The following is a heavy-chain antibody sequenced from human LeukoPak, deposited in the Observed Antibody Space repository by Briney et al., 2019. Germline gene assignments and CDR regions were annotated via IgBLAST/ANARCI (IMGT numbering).Heavy chain of an antibody. Sequence: SSETLSLTCTVSGGSISSYYWSWIRQPPGKGLEWIGYIYYSGSTNYNPSLKSRVTISVDTSKNQFSLKLSSVTAADTAVYYCARTLTPYSGYDYWGQGTLVTVS. CDR1: GGSISSYY. D-gene: IGHD5-12*01. J-gene: IGHJ4*02. CDR3: ARTLTPYSGYDY. V-gene: IGHV4-59*08. CDR2: IYYSGST.